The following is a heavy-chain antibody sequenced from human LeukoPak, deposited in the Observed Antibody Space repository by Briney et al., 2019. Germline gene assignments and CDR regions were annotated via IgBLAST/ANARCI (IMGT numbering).Heavy chain of an antibody. D-gene: IGHD4-17*01. CDR3: ARHDDRTVSWGYGMDV. Sequence: PGGSLRLSCADSGFTFSDYAMHWVRQAPGKGLEWVAVISYDGNEKYYADSVKGRFTISRDNPKNTLYLQMNSLRAEDTAVYYCARHDDRTVSWGYGMDVWGQGTTVTVSS. CDR2: ISYDGNEK. CDR1: GFTFSDYA. V-gene: IGHV3-30*04. J-gene: IGHJ6*02.